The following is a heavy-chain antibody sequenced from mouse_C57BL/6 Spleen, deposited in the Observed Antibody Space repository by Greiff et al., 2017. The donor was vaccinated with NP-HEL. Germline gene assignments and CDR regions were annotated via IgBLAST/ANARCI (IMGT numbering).Heavy chain of an antibody. V-gene: IGHV5-17*01. CDR1: GFTFSDYG. J-gene: IGHJ2*01. Sequence: EVKLVESGGGLVKPGGSLKLSCAASGFTFSDYGMHWVRQAPEKGLEWVAYISSGSSTIYYADTVKGRFTISRDNAKNTLFLQMTSLRSEDTAMYYCARGAPSRDYFDYWGQGTTLTVSS. CDR2: ISSGSSTI. CDR3: ARGAPSRDYFDY.